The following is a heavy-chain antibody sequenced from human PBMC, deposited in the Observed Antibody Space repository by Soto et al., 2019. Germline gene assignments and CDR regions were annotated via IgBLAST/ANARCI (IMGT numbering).Heavy chain of an antibody. V-gene: IGHV3-23*01. CDR3: AKGRNYDILTAYRSLGY. D-gene: IGHD3-9*01. CDR1: GFTFSNYA. CDR2: ITGLGGGT. Sequence: GGSLRLSCAASGFTFSNYAVSWVRQAPGKGLEWVSSITGLGGGTYYADSVQGRFIISRDNSKNTLSLQMNSLRAEDTAIYYCAKGRNYDILTAYRSLGYWGQGTLGSVAS. J-gene: IGHJ4*02.